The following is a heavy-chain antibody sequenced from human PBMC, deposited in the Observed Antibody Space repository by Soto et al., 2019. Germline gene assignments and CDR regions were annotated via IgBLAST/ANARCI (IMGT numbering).Heavy chain of an antibody. D-gene: IGHD4-4*01. CDR1: GGSFSGDNW. CDR3: SRLGYSSAWPDS. V-gene: IGHV4-4*02. Sequence: PSGTLSLTCDVSGGSFSGDNWWSWVRQPPGKGLEWIGEISHRGTTNFNPSLKSRVTISIDKSTNHFSLKLTSVTAADTAVYYCSRLGYSSAWPDSWSQGTLVTVSS. J-gene: IGHJ5*01. CDR2: ISHRGTT.